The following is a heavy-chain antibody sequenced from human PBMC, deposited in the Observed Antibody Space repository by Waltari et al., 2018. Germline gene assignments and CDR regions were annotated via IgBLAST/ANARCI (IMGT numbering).Heavy chain of an antibody. V-gene: IGHV4-59*11. CDR2: ISYSGST. CDR3: ARGTMIENWFDP. CDR1: GGSISSHY. D-gene: IGHD3-22*01. Sequence: QVQLQESGPGLVKPSETLSLTCTVSGGSISSHYWSWIRQPPGKGLEWIGYISYSGSTNYNPSLKSRVTISVDTSKNQFSLKLSSVTAADTAVYYCARGTMIENWFDPWGQGTLVTVSS. J-gene: IGHJ5*02.